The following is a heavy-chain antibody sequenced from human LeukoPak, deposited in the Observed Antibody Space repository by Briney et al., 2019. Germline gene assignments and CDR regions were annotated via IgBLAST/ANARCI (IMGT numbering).Heavy chain of an antibody. Sequence: PGGSLRLSCAASGFTFSSYAMSWVRQAPGKGLEWVSAISGSGGSTYYADSVKGRFTISRDNSKNTLYLQMNSLRAEDTAVYYCAKDLHSSGSYYVGRGSDYWGQGTLVTVSS. CDR3: AKDLHSSGSYYVGRGSDY. V-gene: IGHV3-23*01. D-gene: IGHD1-26*01. CDR1: GFTFSSYA. CDR2: ISGSGGST. J-gene: IGHJ4*02.